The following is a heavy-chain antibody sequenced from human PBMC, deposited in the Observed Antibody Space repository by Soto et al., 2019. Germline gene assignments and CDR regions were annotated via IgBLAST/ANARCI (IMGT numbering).Heavy chain of an antibody. CDR3: ARNKIRDFGVVDYYYGMDV. CDR1: GGTFSSYA. J-gene: IGHJ6*02. D-gene: IGHD3-3*01. Sequence: ASVKVSCKASGGTFSSYAISWVRQAPGQGLEWMGGIIPIFGTANYAQKFQGRVTITADESTSTAYMELSSLRSEDTAVYYCARNKIRDFGVVDYYYGMDVWGQGTTVTVSS. V-gene: IGHV1-69*13. CDR2: IIPIFGTA.